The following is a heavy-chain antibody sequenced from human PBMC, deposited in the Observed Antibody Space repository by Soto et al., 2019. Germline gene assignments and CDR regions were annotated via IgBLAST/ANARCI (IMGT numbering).Heavy chain of an antibody. CDR3: AGCITSSLLGMDV. V-gene: IGHV4-31*03. CDR1: GGSISSGGYY. Sequence: SETLSLTCTVSGGSISSGGYYWSWIRQHPGKDLEWIGYIYYSGSTYYNPSLKSRVTISVDTSKNQFSLKLGSVTAADTAVYYCAGCITSSLLGMDVWGQGTTVTVSS. D-gene: IGHD3-3*01. CDR2: IYYSGST. J-gene: IGHJ6*02.